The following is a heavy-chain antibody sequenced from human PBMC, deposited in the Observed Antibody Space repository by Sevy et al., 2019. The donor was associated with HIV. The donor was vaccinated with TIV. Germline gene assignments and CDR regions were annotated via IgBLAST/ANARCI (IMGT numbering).Heavy chain of an antibody. D-gene: IGHD3-22*01. CDR2: XSTYSGET. CDR3: ARDSDGSGHXYAXXFDX. CDR1: GYTXTTYP. Sequence: ASVKVSCKASGYTXTTYPIGWXRQAPGQGLEWMXWXSTYSGETRDAQKFQGRATMTTDTSTSTAYLELRSLRSDDTAVYYCARDSDGSGHXYAXXFDXXGXXTLVTVSS. J-gene: IGHJ4*02. V-gene: IGHV1-18*01.